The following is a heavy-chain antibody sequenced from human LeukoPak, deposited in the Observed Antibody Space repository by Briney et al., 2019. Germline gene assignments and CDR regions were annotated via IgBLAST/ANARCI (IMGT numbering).Heavy chain of an antibody. Sequence: SETLSLTCTVSGGSFSTYYWSWIRQSPGKGLEWIGYIYYTGSTNYNPSLKSRVTISVDTSKNQFSLKVTSVTAADTAVYYCAKSNGYGLVDIWGQGTMVTVSS. CDR1: GGSFSTYY. J-gene: IGHJ3*02. CDR3: AKSNGYGLVDI. CDR2: IYYTGST. D-gene: IGHD3-10*01. V-gene: IGHV4-59*12.